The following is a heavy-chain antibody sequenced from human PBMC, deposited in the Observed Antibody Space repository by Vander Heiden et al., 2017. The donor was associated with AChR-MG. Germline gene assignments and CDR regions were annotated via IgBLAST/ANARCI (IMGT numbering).Heavy chain of an antibody. V-gene: IGHV3-7*01. J-gene: IGHJ4*02. Sequence: EVQLVESGGGLVQPGGSLRLPCSAPGFTFSSYWMSWVRQAPGKGLEWVANIKQDGSEKYYVDSVKGRFTISRDNAKNSLYLQMNSLRAEDTAVYYCARDDIAAYDYWGQGTLVTVSS. CDR2: IKQDGSEK. D-gene: IGHD6-13*01. CDR3: ARDDIAAYDY. CDR1: GFTFSSYW.